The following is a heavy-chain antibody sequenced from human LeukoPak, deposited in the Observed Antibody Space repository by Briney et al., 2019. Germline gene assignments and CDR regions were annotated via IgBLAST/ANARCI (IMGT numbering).Heavy chain of an antibody. J-gene: IGHJ4*02. CDR1: GFAFSSYG. CDR3: ARVGYDSSGYYLYYFDY. V-gene: IGHV3-23*01. Sequence: GGSLRLSCAASGFAFSSYGMSWVRQAPGKGLEWVSAISGSGGSTYYADSVKGRFTISRDNSKNTLYLQMNSLRAEDTAVYYCARVGYDSSGYYLYYFDYWGQGTLVTVSS. CDR2: ISGSGGST. D-gene: IGHD3-22*01.